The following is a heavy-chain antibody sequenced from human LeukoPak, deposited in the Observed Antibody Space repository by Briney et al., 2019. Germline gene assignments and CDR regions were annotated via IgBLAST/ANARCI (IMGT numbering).Heavy chain of an antibody. CDR3: ARDGVLYYYGMDV. CDR2: ISWNSGSI. D-gene: IGHD3-3*01. Sequence: GGSLGLSCAASGFTFSSYAMTWVRHAPGKGLEWVSGISWNSGSIGYADSVKGRFTISRDNAKNSLYLQMNSLRAEDTAVYYCARDGVLYYYGMDVWGQGTTVTVSS. J-gene: IGHJ6*02. V-gene: IGHV3-9*01. CDR1: GFTFSSYA.